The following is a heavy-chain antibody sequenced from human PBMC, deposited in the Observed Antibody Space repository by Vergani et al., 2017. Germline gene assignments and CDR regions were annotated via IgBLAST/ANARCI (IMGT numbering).Heavy chain of an antibody. J-gene: IGHJ4*02. Sequence: QVRLVGSGGGVVRPGGSLRLSCAASGFSFSSYGMHWVRQPPGKGPEWVAFVRYDGSNRYYGDSVKGRFTISRDNSKGTVYLQMNSLRPDDTAVYFCAKEHSTGYRAFDTWAQGILVTVSS. V-gene: IGHV3-30*02. CDR2: VRYDGSNR. CDR3: AKEHSTGYRAFDT. D-gene: IGHD3-16*02. CDR1: GFSFSSYG.